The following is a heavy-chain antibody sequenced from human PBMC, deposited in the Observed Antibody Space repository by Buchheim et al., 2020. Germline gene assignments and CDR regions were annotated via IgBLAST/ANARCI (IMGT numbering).Heavy chain of an antibody. Sequence: QLVESGGGLVQPGGSLRLSCVATGFTVGSNYMSWVRQAPGKGLEWVSIVYSGGNTHYADSVKGRFIISRDRSKNTVHLQMNSLRPEETAVYYCASLRSPLTANYYYGLDVWGKGAT. V-gene: IGHV3-66*02. CDR3: ASLRSPLTANYYYGLDV. CDR2: VYSGGNT. J-gene: IGHJ6*04. D-gene: IGHD1-20*01. CDR1: GFTVGSNY.